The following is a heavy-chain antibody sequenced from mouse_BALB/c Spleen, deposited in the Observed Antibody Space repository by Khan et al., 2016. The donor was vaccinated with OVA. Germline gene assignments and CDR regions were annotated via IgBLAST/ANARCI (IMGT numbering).Heavy chain of an antibody. Sequence: QVQLQQSVPELVNPGASLKVSCKASGYTFTDYIIGWVKQSTRQGLEWIGDIFPGSGTPYYNEKFKDKATLTADKSSNTAYMQLSSLTSEDSAVYCGARGGYSVFAYWGQGTLVTVSA. CDR3: ARGGYSVFAY. CDR2: IFPGSGTP. V-gene: IGHV1-77*01. D-gene: IGHD1-1*01. CDR1: GYTFTDYI. J-gene: IGHJ3*01.